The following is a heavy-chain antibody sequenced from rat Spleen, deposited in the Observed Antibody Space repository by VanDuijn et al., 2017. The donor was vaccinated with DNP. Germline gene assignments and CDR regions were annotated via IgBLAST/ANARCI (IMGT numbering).Heavy chain of an antibody. CDR1: GFTFNNYW. Sequence: EVQLVESGGDLVQPGRSLKLSCVAFGFTFNNYWMTWIRQVPGKGLEWVASISSSGGSTYHPDSVKGRFTISRDNAKNTLHLQMNSLRSEDTATYYCARHGEYRYNYWFAYWGQGVMVTVSS. J-gene: IGHJ2*01. CDR2: ISSSGGST. V-gene: IGHV5-31*01. D-gene: IGHD1-5*01. CDR3: ARHGEYRYNYWFAY.